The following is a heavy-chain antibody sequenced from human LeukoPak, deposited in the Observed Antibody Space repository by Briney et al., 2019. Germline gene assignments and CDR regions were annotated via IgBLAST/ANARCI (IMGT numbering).Heavy chain of an antibody. J-gene: IGHJ4*02. CDR1: GGSFSGYY. Sequence: SETLSLTCAVYGGSFSGYYWSWIRQPPGKGLEWIGEINHSGSTNYNPSLKSQVTISVDTSKNQFSLKLNSVTAADTAVYYCARGHGDYFDYWGQGTLVTVSS. CDR3: ARGHGDYFDY. CDR2: INHSGST. V-gene: IGHV4-34*01. D-gene: IGHD4-17*01.